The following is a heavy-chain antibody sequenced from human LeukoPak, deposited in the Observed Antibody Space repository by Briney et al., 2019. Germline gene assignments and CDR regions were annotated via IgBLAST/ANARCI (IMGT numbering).Heavy chain of an antibody. CDR1: GFTFSSYA. V-gene: IGHV3-30*04. Sequence: GRSLRLSCAASGFTFSSYAMHWVRQAPGKGLEWVAVISYGGSNKYYADSVKGRFTISRDNSKNTLYLQMNSLRAEDTAVYYCARALGVGPLDYWGQGTLVTVSS. CDR3: ARALGVGPLDY. D-gene: IGHD3-16*01. J-gene: IGHJ4*02. CDR2: ISYGGSNK.